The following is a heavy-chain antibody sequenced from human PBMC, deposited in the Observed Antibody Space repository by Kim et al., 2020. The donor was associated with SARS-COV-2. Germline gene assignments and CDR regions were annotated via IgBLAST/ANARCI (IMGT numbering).Heavy chain of an antibody. J-gene: IGHJ4*02. CDR2: IKQDGSET. CDR3: ARDYYGSGSHDY. D-gene: IGHD3-10*01. CDR1: RFTFSNYW. V-gene: IGHV3-7*03. Sequence: GGSLRLSCAASRFTFSNYWMTWVRQAPGKGLEWVANIKQDGSETYYVDSVKGRFSLSRDNAKNSLYLQMNSLRAEDTAVYYCARDYYGSGSHDYWGQGTLVTVSS.